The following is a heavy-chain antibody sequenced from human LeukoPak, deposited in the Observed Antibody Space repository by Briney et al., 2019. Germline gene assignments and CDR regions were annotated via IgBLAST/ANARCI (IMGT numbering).Heavy chain of an antibody. D-gene: IGHD5-24*01. CDR2: MKHDGIEK. CDR3: AREGREGYNYPALDF. Sequence: GGSLRLSCAASGFTFGSYWMTWVRQAPGKGLEWVANMKHDGIEKYYVDSVKGRFTISRDNGKNSLYLQMNSLRAEDTAVYYCAREGREGYNYPALDFWGQGIPVTVSS. J-gene: IGHJ4*02. CDR1: GFTFGSYW. V-gene: IGHV3-7*05.